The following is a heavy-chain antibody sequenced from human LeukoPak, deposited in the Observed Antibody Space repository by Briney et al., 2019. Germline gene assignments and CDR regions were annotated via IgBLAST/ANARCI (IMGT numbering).Heavy chain of an antibody. CDR3: AKANGSIFGVVSRRYFDY. Sequence: SGGSLRLSCAASGFTFSSYAMSWVRQALGKGLEWVSAISGSGGSTYYADSVKGRFTISRDNSKNTLYLQMNSLRAEDTAVYYCAKANGSIFGVVSRRYFDYWGQGTLVTVSS. J-gene: IGHJ4*02. D-gene: IGHD3-3*01. V-gene: IGHV3-23*01. CDR2: ISGSGGST. CDR1: GFTFSSYA.